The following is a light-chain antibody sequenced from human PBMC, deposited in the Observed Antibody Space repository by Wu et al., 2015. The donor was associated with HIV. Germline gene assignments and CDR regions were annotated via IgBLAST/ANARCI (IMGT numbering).Light chain of an antibody. CDR1: RSVSSA. V-gene: IGKV3-11*01. Sequence: EIVLTQSPAALSISPGERATLSCRASRSVSSAVAWYQQKPGQAPRLLIYDASSRATGIPDRFSGSGSGTDFTLTISSLQPEDVATYYCQKYNTAPWTFGQGTKVEMK. CDR3: QKYNTAPWT. CDR2: DAS. J-gene: IGKJ1*01.